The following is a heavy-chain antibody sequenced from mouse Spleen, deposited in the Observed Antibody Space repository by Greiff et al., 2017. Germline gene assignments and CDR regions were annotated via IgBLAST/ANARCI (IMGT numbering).Heavy chain of an antibody. CDR3: TRSDGNYVRYAMDY. D-gene: IGHD2-1*01. J-gene: IGHJ4*01. Sequence: QVQLQQSGAELVKPGASVKLSCKASGYTFTSYYMYWVKQRPGQGLEWIGGINPSNGGTNFNEKFKSKATLTVDKSSSTAYMQLSSLTSEDSAVYYCTRSDGNYVRYAMDYWGQGTSVTVSS. V-gene: IGHV1S81*02. CDR1: GYTFTSYY. CDR2: INPSNGGT.